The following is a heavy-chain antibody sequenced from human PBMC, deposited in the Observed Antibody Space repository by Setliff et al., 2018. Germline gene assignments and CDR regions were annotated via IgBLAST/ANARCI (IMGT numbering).Heavy chain of an antibody. Sequence: SETLSLTCTVSDVSISSSSFYWAWIRQPPGKGLEWIGSIYYSGSTYYNPSLTSRVTISVETSQNQFSLKLSSVTAADTAAYYCASHPRVTIFGVVAFDYWGQGILVTVSS. J-gene: IGHJ4*02. CDR1: DVSISSSSFY. D-gene: IGHD3-3*01. V-gene: IGHV4-39*01. CDR3: ASHPRVTIFGVVAFDY. CDR2: IYYSGST.